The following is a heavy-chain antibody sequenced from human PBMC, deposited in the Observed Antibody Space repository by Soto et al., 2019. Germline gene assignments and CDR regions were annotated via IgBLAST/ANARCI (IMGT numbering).Heavy chain of an antibody. D-gene: IGHD2-15*01. CDR2: IWSDGSNK. CDR1: GFTFSSYG. Sequence: QVQLVESGGGVVQPGRSLRLSCAASGFTFSSYGIHWVRQAPGKGLEWVAVIWSDGSNKYYADSVKGRFTISRDNSKNTLYLQINSLTAEDTAVYYCARGGRGYCSGGICHYLEHWGQGTLVTVSS. V-gene: IGHV3-33*01. CDR3: ARGGRGYCSGGICHYLEH. J-gene: IGHJ4*02.